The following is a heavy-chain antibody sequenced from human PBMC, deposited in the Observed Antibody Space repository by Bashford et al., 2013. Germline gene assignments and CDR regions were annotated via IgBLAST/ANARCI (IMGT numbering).Heavy chain of an antibody. CDR2: INPSDDST. V-gene: IGHV1-46*01. CDR3: ARGLVGADSDYFDY. Sequence: IINPSDDSTSYAQKFQGRVTMTRDTSTSTVYMELSSLRFDDTAVYYCARGLVGADSDYFDYWGQGTLVTVSS. J-gene: IGHJ4*02. D-gene: IGHD1-26*01.